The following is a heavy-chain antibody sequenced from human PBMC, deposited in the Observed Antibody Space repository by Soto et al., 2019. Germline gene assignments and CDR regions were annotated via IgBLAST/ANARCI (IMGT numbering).Heavy chain of an antibody. D-gene: IGHD4-17*01. CDR1: GFTFSSYA. CDR3: ARRLTTTVSALGY. V-gene: IGHV3-30*09. CDR2: ISPDGLNK. Sequence: QVQLVESGGGVVQPGGSLRLSCKASGFTFSSYAIHWVRQAPGKGLEWVAVISPDGLNKYSAESVRGRFVISRDNSKNMVHLEMNRLRLEDTAVYFCARRLTTTVSALGYWGQGSLVNVSS. J-gene: IGHJ4*02.